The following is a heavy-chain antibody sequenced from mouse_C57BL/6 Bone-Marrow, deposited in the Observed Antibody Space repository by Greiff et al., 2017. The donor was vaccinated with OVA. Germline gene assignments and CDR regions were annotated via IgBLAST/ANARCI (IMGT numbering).Heavy chain of an antibody. J-gene: IGHJ1*03. CDR1: GYTFTSYW. V-gene: IGHV1-50*01. D-gene: IGHD2-5*01. Sequence: QVQLQQPGAELVKPGASVKLSCKASGYTFTSYWMQWVKQRPGQGLEWIGGIDPSDSYTNYNQKFKGKATLTVDTSSSTAYMQLSSLTSEDSAVYYCAREVLSNYSWYFDVWGTGTTVTVSS. CDR3: AREVLSNYSWYFDV. CDR2: IDPSDSYT.